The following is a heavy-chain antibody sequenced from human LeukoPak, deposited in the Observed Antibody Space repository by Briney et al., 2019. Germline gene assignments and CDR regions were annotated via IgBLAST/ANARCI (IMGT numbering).Heavy chain of an antibody. Sequence: GGSLRLSCGASGFTFSSYAMSWVRQAPGKGLEWVSAISGSGGSTYYADFVKGRFTISRDNSKNTLYLQMNSLRAEDTAVYYCAKHPTTFIVVVPAALYYYYMDVWGKGTAVTVSS. V-gene: IGHV3-23*01. D-gene: IGHD2-2*01. CDR3: AKHPTTFIVVVPAALYYYYMDV. CDR1: GFTFSSYA. CDR2: ISGSGGST. J-gene: IGHJ6*03.